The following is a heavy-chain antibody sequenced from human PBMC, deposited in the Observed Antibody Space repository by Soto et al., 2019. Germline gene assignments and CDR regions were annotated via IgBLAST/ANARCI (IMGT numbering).Heavy chain of an antibody. J-gene: IGHJ4*02. CDR2: IYPGDSDT. CDR1: GYSFTSYW. V-gene: IGHV5-51*01. D-gene: IGHD6-6*01. CDR3: ARGGSPGGGAARYFDY. Sequence: GESLKISCKGSGYSFTSYWIGWVRQMPGKGLEWMGIIYPGDSDTRYSPSFQGQVTISADKSISTAYLPWSSLKASDTAMYYCARGGSPGGGAARYFDYWGQGTLVTVSS.